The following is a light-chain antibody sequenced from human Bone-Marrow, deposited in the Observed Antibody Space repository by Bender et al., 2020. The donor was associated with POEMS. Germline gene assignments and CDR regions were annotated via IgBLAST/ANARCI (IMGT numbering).Light chain of an antibody. J-gene: IGLJ2*01. V-gene: IGLV2-23*02. CDR3: CSYARSSSLGVA. Sequence: QSALTQPASVSGSPGQSITISCTGTSSDVGGHDYVSWYQYHPGKAPKMMIFDVSKRPSGVPDRFSGSKSGNTASLTISGLQAEDEADYYCCSYARSSSLGVAFGGGTKLTVL. CDR2: DVS. CDR1: SSDVGGHDY.